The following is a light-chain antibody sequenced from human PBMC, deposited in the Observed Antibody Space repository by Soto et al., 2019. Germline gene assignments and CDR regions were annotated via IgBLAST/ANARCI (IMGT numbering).Light chain of an antibody. CDR3: SSYTTISTYV. CDR1: SSDVGGYNY. Sequence: QSALTQPASVSGSPGQSITISCTGTSSDVGGYNYVSWYQQHPGKAPKLMIYDVRNRPSGVSNRFSGSKSANTASLTISGLQAEDEADYYCSSYTTISTYVFGTGTQLTVL. CDR2: DVR. J-gene: IGLJ1*01. V-gene: IGLV2-14*01.